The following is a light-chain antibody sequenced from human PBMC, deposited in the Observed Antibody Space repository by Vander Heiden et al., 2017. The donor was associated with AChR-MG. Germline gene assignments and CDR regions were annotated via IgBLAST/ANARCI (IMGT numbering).Light chain of an antibody. CDR3: QQNYSYHPWT. Sequence: IRMTQSPSSLSSYTGHRVTITCRASQGISSYLGWYKQKPGKAPKLLIYAASTWQSGVPSRFSGSGCGKDLTLTISCRQSEDFAPYYCQQNYSYHPWTFGQGTKVEIK. J-gene: IGKJ1*01. V-gene: IGKV1-8*01. CDR2: AAS. CDR1: QGISSY.